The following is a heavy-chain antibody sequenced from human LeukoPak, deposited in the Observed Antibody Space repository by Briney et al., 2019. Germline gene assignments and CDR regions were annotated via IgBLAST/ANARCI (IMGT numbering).Heavy chain of an antibody. D-gene: IGHD4-23*01. CDR1: GFTFSSYG. CDR2: ISYDGSNK. CDR3: ANDRAHYGGNSGFDY. V-gene: IGHV3-30*18. J-gene: IGHJ4*02. Sequence: GGSLRLSCAASGFTFSSYGMHWVRQAPGKGLEWVAVISYDGSNKYYADSVKGRFTISRDNSKNTLYLQMNSLRAEDTAVYYCANDRAHYGGNSGFDYWGQGTLVTVSS.